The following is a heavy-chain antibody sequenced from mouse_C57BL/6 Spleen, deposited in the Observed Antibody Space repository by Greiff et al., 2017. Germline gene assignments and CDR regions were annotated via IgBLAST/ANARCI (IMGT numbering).Heavy chain of an antibody. CDR2: IYPSDSET. J-gene: IGHJ1*03. Sequence: VQLQQPGAELVRPGSSVKLSCKASGYTFTSYWTDWVKQRPGQGLEWIGNIYPSDSETHYNQKFKDKATLTVDKSSSTAYMQLSSLTSEDSAVYYCARRTTVVAHWYFDVWGTGTTVTVSS. D-gene: IGHD1-1*01. CDR1: GYTFTSYW. V-gene: IGHV1-61*01. CDR3: ARRTTVVAHWYFDV.